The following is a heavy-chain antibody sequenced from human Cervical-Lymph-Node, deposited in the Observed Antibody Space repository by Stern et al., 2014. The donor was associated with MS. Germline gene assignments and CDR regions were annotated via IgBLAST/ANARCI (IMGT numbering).Heavy chain of an antibody. J-gene: IGHJ5*02. CDR2: LYPGDSDT. D-gene: IGHD3-22*01. CDR1: GYSFTSYW. CDR3: ARRYDSSGYYNWFDP. Sequence: EVQLEESGAEVKKPGESLKISCKGSGYSFTSYWIGWVRQMPGKGLEWMGILYPGDSDTRYSPSFQGQVTISADKSISTAYLQWSSLKASDTAMYYCARRYDSSGYYNWFDPWGQGTLVTVSS. V-gene: IGHV5-51*01.